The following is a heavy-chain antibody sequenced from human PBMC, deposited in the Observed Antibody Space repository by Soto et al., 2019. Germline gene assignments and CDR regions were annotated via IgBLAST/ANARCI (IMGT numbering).Heavy chain of an antibody. CDR1: GGTFSSYA. CDR3: ARRFGELNYFDY. D-gene: IGHD3-10*01. V-gene: IGHV1-69*13. Sequence: GASVKVSCKASGGTFSSYAISWVRQAPGQGLEWMGGIIPIFGTANYAQKFQGRVTITADESTSTAYMELSSLRSEDTAVYYCARRFGELNYFDYWGQGTLVTVSS. CDR2: IIPIFGTA. J-gene: IGHJ4*02.